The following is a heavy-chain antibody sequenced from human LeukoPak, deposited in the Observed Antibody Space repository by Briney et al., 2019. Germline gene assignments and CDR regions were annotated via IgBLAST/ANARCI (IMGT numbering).Heavy chain of an antibody. Sequence: GGSLRLSCAASGFTFSSYGMHWVRQAPGKGLEWVAVISYDGSNKYYADSVKGRFTISRDNSKNTLYLQMNSLRAEDTAVYYCAKDLYSSSWYSYYFDYWGQGTLVTVSS. CDR3: AKDLYSSSWYSYYFDY. CDR1: GFTFSSYG. J-gene: IGHJ4*02. D-gene: IGHD6-13*01. CDR2: ISYDGSNK. V-gene: IGHV3-30*18.